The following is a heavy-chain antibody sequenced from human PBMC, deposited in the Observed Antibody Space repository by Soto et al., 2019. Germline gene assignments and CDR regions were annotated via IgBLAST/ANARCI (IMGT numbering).Heavy chain of an antibody. V-gene: IGHV1-18*01. CDR1: GYTFTSYG. Sequence: GASVKVSCKASGYTFTSYGISWVRQAPGQGLEWMGWISTYNGNTNYVQKIQGRVTMTTDTSTSTAYMKLRSLKNDDTAVYYCARDEYGNYAYWGQGTLVTVSS. J-gene: IGHJ4*02. D-gene: IGHD4-17*01. CDR2: ISTYNGNT. CDR3: ARDEYGNYAY.